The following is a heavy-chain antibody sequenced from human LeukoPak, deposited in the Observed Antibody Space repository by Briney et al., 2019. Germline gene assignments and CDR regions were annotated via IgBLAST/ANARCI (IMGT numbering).Heavy chain of an antibody. CDR2: INWNSGSI. Sequence: GGSLRLSCAASGFTFSSYGMSWVRQTPGKGLEWVSSINWNSGSIGYADSVKGRFTISRDNAKNSLCLQMNSLRAEDMALYYCAKGYSGSYYSPPIFDSWGQGTLVTVSS. D-gene: IGHD1-26*01. V-gene: IGHV3-9*03. CDR3: AKGYSGSYYSPPIFDS. J-gene: IGHJ4*02. CDR1: GFTFSSYG.